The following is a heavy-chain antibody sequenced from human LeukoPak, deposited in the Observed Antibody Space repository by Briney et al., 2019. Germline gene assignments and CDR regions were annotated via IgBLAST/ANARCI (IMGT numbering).Heavy chain of an antibody. CDR2: IKEEGSEK. V-gene: IGHV3-7*01. J-gene: IGHJ4*02. Sequence: AGGSLRLSCAASGFTFSGYLMSWVRQAPGKGVEWVANIKEEGSEKYYVDSVKGRFIISRDNAKNSLYLQMNSLRAEDTAVYYCARDSSAAPHSYWGQGTLVTVFS. D-gene: IGHD2-15*01. CDR1: GFTFSGYL. CDR3: ARDSSAAPHSY.